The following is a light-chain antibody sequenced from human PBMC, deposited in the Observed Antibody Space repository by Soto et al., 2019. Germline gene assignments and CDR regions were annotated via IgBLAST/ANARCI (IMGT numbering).Light chain of an antibody. CDR1: QSISSR. Sequence: DIQMTQSPSTLSASVGDRVTITCRASQSISSRLAWYQQKPGKAPKILIYDASNRATGIPDRFSGSGSGTDFTLTINRLEPEDFAVYYCQQSGSSPRTFGQGTKLEIK. V-gene: IGKV1-5*01. CDR2: DAS. J-gene: IGKJ2*01. CDR3: QQSGSSPRT.